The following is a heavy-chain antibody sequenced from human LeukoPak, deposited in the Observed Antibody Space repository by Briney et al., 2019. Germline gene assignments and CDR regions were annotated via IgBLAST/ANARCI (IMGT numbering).Heavy chain of an antibody. Sequence: ASETLSLTCTVSGGSISSYYWSWIRQPPGKGLEWIGYIYYSGSTNYNPSLKSRVTISVDTSKNQFSLKLSSVTAADTAVYYCARARYCSSTSCRSHYYYMDVWGKGTTVTVSS. D-gene: IGHD2-2*01. V-gene: IGHV4-59*01. CDR2: IYYSGST. CDR3: ARARYCSSTSCRSHYYYMDV. J-gene: IGHJ6*03. CDR1: GGSISSYY.